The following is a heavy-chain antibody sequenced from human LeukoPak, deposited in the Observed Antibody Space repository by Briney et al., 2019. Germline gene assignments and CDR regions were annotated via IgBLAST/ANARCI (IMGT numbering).Heavy chain of an antibody. CDR3: ARDASGSYSSGY. Sequence: SETLSLTCTVSGYSISSGYYWGWIRQPPGKGLEWIGRIYHSGSTYYNPSLKSRVTISVDTSKNQFSLKLSSVTAADTAVYYCARDASGSYSSGYWGQGTLVTVSS. CDR2: IYHSGST. V-gene: IGHV4-38-2*02. D-gene: IGHD1-26*01. CDR1: GYSISSGYY. J-gene: IGHJ4*02.